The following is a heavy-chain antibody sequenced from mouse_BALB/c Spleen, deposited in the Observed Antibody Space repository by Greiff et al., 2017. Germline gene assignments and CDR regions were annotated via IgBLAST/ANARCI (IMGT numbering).Heavy chain of an antibody. J-gene: IGHJ2*01. CDR3: ARRDPGDYIDY. Sequence: EVQLQQSGPELVKPGASVKISCKASGYTFTDYYINWVKQSHGKSLEWIGYIDPYNGGTSYNQKFKGKATLTVDKSSSTAYMHLNSLTSEDSAVYYCARRDPGDYIDYWGQGTTLTVSS. V-gene: IGHV1S135*01. D-gene: IGHD4-1*01. CDR2: IDPYNGGT. CDR1: GYTFTDYY.